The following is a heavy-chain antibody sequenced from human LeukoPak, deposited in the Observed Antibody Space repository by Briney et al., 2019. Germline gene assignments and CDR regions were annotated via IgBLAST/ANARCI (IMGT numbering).Heavy chain of an antibody. CDR1: GGSISSYY. J-gene: IGHJ4*02. V-gene: IGHV4-59*01. CDR3: ARVVAAAGHYYFDY. Sequence: SETLSLTCTVSGGSISSYYRSWIRQPPGKGLEWIGYIYYSGSTNYNPSLKSRVTISVDTSKNQFSLKLSSVTAADTAVYYCARVVAAAGHYYFDYWGQGTLVTVSS. D-gene: IGHD6-13*01. CDR2: IYYSGST.